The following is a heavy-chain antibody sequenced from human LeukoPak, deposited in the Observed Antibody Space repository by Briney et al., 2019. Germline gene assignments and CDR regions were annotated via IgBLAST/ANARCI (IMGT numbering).Heavy chain of an antibody. CDR2: MSALTGDT. CDR3: ARVSFGGWGLDY. J-gene: IGHJ4*02. Sequence: WASVKVSCKTSGYTYSDYTFTWVRQAPGQGLEWMGWMSALTGDTKYAQNLQARVTMTTDTSTTTAYMELRSLRSDDTAVYYRARVSFGGWGLDYWGQGTLVTVSS. V-gene: IGHV1-18*01. D-gene: IGHD6-19*01. CDR1: GYTYSDYT.